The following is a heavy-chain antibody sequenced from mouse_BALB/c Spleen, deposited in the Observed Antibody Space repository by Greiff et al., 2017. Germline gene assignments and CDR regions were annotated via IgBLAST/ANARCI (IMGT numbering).Heavy chain of an antibody. CDR3: ARLAGTRGYAMDY. CDR1: GFTFSSFG. J-gene: IGHJ4*01. D-gene: IGHD4-1*01. Sequence: EVQVVESGGGLVQPGGSRKLSCAASGFTFSSFGMHWVRQAPEKGLEWVAYISSGSSTIYYADTVKGRFTISRDNPKNTLFLQMTSLRSEDTAMYYCARLAGTRGYAMDYWGQGTSVTVSS. CDR2: ISSGSSTI. V-gene: IGHV5-17*02.